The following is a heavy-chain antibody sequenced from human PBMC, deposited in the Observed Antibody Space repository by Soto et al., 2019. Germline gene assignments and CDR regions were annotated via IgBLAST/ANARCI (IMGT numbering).Heavy chain of an antibody. CDR1: GFTFNTYS. J-gene: IGHJ5*02. V-gene: IGHV3-48*03. D-gene: IGHD4-4*01. Sequence: GVLRLSLATSGFTFNTYSMNWVRQAPGKGLEWVSYISRRHDTTYYADSVKGRFTISRDDAKSSLYLQMNSLRVEDTAVYYCARDTYSGNPLGPWGQGTLVTVSS. CDR3: ARDTYSGNPLGP. CDR2: ISRRHDTT.